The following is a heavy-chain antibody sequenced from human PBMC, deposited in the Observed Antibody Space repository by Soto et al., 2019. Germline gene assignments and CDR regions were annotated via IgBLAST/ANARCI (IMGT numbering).Heavy chain of an antibody. V-gene: IGHV4-4*07. D-gene: IGHD5-18*01. J-gene: IGHJ5*02. CDR1: GGSISGYY. Sequence: SEPLSLTCIVYGGSISGYYWSWIRQPAGKELEWIGRIYSDGTTNYNPSLKGRGTMSVDTSKKQISLKLTSVTAADTAMYYCARDRGYRSGSFGSWGQGVLVTVSS. CDR3: ARDRGYRSGSFGS. CDR2: IYSDGTT.